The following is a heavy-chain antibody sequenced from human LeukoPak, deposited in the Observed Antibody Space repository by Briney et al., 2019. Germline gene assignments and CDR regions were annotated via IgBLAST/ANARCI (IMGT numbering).Heavy chain of an antibody. CDR3: ARGRGSYSGYSSSWHYFDY. CDR2: INHSGST. Sequence: SETLSLTCAVYGGSFSGYYWSWIRQPPGKGLEWIGEINHSGSTNYNPSLKSRVTISVDTSKNQFSLKLSSVTAADTAVYYCARGRGSYSGYSSSWHYFDYWGQGTLVTVSS. CDR1: GGSFSGYY. J-gene: IGHJ4*02. D-gene: IGHD6-13*01. V-gene: IGHV4-34*01.